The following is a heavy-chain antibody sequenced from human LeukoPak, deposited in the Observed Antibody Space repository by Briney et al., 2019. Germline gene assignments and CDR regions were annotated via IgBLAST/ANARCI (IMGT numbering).Heavy chain of an antibody. Sequence: ASVKVSCKASGYTFTSYGISWVRQAPGQGLEWMGWISAYNGNTNYAQKLQGRVTITTDESTSTAYMELSSLRSEDTAVYYCATTHYDFWSGQFDYWGQGTLVTVSS. D-gene: IGHD3-3*01. V-gene: IGHV1-18*01. CDR2: ISAYNGNT. CDR3: ATTHYDFWSGQFDY. J-gene: IGHJ4*02. CDR1: GYTFTSYG.